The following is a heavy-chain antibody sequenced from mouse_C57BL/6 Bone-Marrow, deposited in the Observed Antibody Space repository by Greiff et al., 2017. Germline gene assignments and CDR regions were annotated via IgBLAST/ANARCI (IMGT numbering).Heavy chain of an antibody. CDR3: ARPSTVVEGYFDV. CDR2: INPSSGYT. D-gene: IGHD1-1*01. V-gene: IGHV1-7*01. CDR1: GYTFTSYW. J-gene: IGHJ1*03. Sequence: QVQLQQSGAELAKPGASVKLSCKASGYTFTSYWMHWVKQRPGQGLEWIGYINPSSGYTKYNQKFKDKATLTADKSSSTAYMQLSSLTYEDSAVYYCARPSTVVEGYFDVWGTGTTVTVSS.